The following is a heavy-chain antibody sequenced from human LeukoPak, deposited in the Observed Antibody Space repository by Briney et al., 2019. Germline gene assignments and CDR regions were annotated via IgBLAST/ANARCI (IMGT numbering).Heavy chain of an antibody. Sequence: GGSLRLSCAASGFTFSTYSLKWVRQAPGKGLEWVSYISDSGAMYYADSVRGRFTISRENAQNSLFLQMNSLRAEDTAVYYCARDGGYSGYDADCWGQGTLVTVSS. CDR3: ARDGGYSGYDADC. D-gene: IGHD5-12*01. J-gene: IGHJ4*02. V-gene: IGHV3-48*01. CDR1: GFTFSTYS. CDR2: ISDSGAM.